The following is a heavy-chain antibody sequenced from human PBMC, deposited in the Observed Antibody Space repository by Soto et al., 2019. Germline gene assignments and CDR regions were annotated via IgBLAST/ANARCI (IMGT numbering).Heavy chain of an antibody. D-gene: IGHD6-6*01. CDR2: IYPGDSDT. J-gene: IGHJ6*02. CDR3: ARTRSFTLGFYYDGMDV. Sequence: GESLKISCQGSGYSFANYWIGWVRQMPGKDLEWMGIIYPGDSDTRYIPSFQDQVTISADKSLRTAYLQWTSLKASDTALYYCARTRSFTLGFYYDGMDVWGQGTTVTVSS. CDR1: GYSFANYW. V-gene: IGHV5-51*01.